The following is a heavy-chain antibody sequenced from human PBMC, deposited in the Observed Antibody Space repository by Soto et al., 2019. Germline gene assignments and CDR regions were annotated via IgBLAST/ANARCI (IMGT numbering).Heavy chain of an antibody. CDR2: IYSGGST. V-gene: IGHV3-66*01. J-gene: IGHJ4*02. D-gene: IGHD4-17*01. Sequence: EVQLVESGGGLVQPGGSLRLSCAASGFTVSTNYMTWVRQAPGKGLEWVSVIYSGGSTYYADSVKGRFTISRDNSKNTLYLQMNSLRAEDTAVYYCARIRVGDYDPFYYFDYWGQGTLVTVSS. CDR3: ARIRVGDYDPFYYFDY. CDR1: GFTVSTNY.